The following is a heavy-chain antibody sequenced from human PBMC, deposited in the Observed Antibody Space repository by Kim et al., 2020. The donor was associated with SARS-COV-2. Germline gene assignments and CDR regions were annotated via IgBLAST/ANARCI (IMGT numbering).Heavy chain of an antibody. D-gene: IGHD6-13*01. CDR2: ISWNSGSI. Sequence: GGSLRLSCAASGFTFDDYAMHWVRQAPGKGLEWVSGISWNSGSIGYADSVKGRFTISRDNAKNSLYLQMNSLRAEDTALYYCAKDTHASGYSSSWYGPNYYYYYGMDVWGQGTTVTVSS. CDR1: GFTFDDYA. J-gene: IGHJ6*02. V-gene: IGHV3-9*01. CDR3: AKDTHASGYSSSWYGPNYYYYYGMDV.